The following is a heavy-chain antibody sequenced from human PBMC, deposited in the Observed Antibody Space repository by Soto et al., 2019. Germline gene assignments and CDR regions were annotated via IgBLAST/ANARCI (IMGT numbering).Heavy chain of an antibody. D-gene: IGHD7-27*01. CDR3: ARQTYSGEKPSGLNV. J-gene: IGHJ6*02. CDR1: GGSISSSSYY. CDR2: IYYSGRT. Sequence: QLQLQESGPGLVKPSETLSLTCTVSGGSISSSSYYWAWIRQPPGKGLEWIGSIYYSGRTYYNPSLKSRVTISVDTYKNQFSLKLGSVTAADSAVYYFARQTYSGEKPSGLNVWGQGTTVTVSS. V-gene: IGHV4-39*01.